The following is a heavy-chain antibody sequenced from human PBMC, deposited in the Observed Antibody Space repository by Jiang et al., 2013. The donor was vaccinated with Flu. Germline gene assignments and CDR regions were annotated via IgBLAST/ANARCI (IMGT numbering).Heavy chain of an antibody. Sequence: GGGVVQPGRSLGLSCAASGFTFSSYGMHWVRQAPGKGLEWVAVISYDGSNKDYADSVKGRFTISRDNSKNTLYLQMNSLRDEDTAVYYCSRPPGVGATVWRDAFDIWGQGTMVTVSS. D-gene: IGHD1-26*01. CDR2: ISYDGSNK. CDR3: SRPPGVGATVWRDAFDI. J-gene: IGHJ3*02. CDR1: GFTFSSYG. V-gene: IGHV3-30-3*01.